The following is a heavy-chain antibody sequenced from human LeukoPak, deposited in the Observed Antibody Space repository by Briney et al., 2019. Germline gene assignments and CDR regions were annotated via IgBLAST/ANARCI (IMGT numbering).Heavy chain of an antibody. CDR2: IWYDGSNK. D-gene: IGHD3-10*01. CDR3: AKDLITMVRGVMVPFDY. V-gene: IGHV3-33*06. CDR1: GFTFSSYG. J-gene: IGHJ4*02. Sequence: GGSLRLSCAASGFTFSSYGMHWVRQAPGKGLEWVAVIWYDGSNKYYADSVKGRFTISRDNSKNTLYLQMNSLRAEDTAVYYCAKDLITMVRGVMVPFDYWGQGNLVTVSS.